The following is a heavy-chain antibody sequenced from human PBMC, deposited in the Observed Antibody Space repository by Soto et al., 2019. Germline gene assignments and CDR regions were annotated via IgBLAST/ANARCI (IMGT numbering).Heavy chain of an antibody. CDR2: INPAGTIT. J-gene: IGHJ5*02. D-gene: IGHD3-16*01. CDR3: TSDTFGLRDT. V-gene: IGHV3-74*01. Sequence: MQMVESGGGSVQPGGSLRLSCAASGFPFSHYWMHWVRQTPGKGLVWVSRINPAGTITNYVDSVEGRFTISRDNADSALFLQMNSLSAEDTAIYYCTSDTFGLRDTWGQGTLVTVS. CDR1: GFPFSHYW.